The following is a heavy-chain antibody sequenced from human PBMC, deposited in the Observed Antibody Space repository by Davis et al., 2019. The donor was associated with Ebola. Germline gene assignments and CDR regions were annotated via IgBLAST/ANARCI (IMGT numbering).Heavy chain of an antibody. CDR3: ARAGRTYIAVAGTSV. CDR2: INPSGGST. Sequence: AASVKVSCKASGYTFTSYYMHWVRQAPGQGLEWMGIINPSGGSTSYAQKFQGRVTMTRDTSTSTVYMELSSLRSEDTAVYYCARAGRTYIAVAGTSVWGQGTLVTVSS. V-gene: IGHV1-46*01. J-gene: IGHJ4*02. CDR1: GYTFTSYY. D-gene: IGHD6-19*01.